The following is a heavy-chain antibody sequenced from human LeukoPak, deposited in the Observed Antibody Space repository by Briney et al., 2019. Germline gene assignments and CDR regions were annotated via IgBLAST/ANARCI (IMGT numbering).Heavy chain of an antibody. CDR3: ARRLRYCSGGSCYSQAFDI. CDR2: IYPGDSDT. V-gene: IGHV5-51*01. D-gene: IGHD2-15*01. Sequence: GESLKISCKGSGYSFTSYWIGWVRQMPGKGLEWMGIIYPGDSDTRYSPSFQGQVTISADKSISTPYLQWSSLKASDAAMYYCARRLRYCSGGSCYSQAFDIWGQGTMVTVSS. CDR1: GYSFTSYW. J-gene: IGHJ3*02.